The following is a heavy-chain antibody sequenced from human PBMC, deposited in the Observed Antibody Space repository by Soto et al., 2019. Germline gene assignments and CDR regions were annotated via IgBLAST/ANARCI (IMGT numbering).Heavy chain of an antibody. J-gene: IGHJ4*02. CDR3: AIDRGGFSATGSLLAY. CDR1: GFTFSSYG. CDR2: ISYDGSNK. D-gene: IGHD2-21*01. Sequence: GGSLRLSCAASGFTFSSYGMHWVRQAPGKGLEWVAVISYDGSNKYYADSVKGRFTISRENAKNTLYLQMNSLRAEDTAVYYCAIDRGGFSATGSLLAYRGRRTSVTVSS. V-gene: IGHV3-30*03.